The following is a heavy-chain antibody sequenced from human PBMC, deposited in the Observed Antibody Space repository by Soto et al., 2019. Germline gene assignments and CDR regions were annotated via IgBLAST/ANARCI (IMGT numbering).Heavy chain of an antibody. D-gene: IGHD4-17*01. J-gene: IGHJ6*02. CDR1: GGSISSGDYY. CDR2: IYYSGST. CDR3: ARASYTYGDYYYGMDV. Sequence: PSETLSLTCTVSGGSISSGDYYWSWIRQPPGKGLEWIGYIYYSGSTYYNPSLKSRVTISVDTSKNQFSLKLGSVTAADTAVYYCARASYTYGDYYYGMDVWGQGTTVTVSS. V-gene: IGHV4-30-4*01.